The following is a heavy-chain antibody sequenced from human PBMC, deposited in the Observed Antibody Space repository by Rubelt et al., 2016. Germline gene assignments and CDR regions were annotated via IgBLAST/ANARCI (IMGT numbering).Heavy chain of an antibody. J-gene: IGHJ4*02. Sequence: VKVSCKASGGTFSSYAISWVRQAPGQGLEWMGRIIPILGIANYAQKFQGRVTITADKSTSTAYMELNSLRSEDTAVYYCARDRDSGGSCYDYWGQGTLVTVSS. CDR2: IIPILGIA. CDR3: ARDRDSGGSCYDY. D-gene: IGHD2-15*01. V-gene: IGHV1-69*04. CDR1: GGTFSSYA.